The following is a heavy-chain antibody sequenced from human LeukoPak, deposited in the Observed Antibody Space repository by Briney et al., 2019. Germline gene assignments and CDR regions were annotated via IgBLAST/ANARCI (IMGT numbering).Heavy chain of an antibody. Sequence: SETLSLICTVSGGSISDNYWSWTRQPAGKGLELIGRMHTGGATNYSPSLKSRVAMSIDTSKDQFSLSLTSVTAADAAVYYCARNYYDRSGYYHPWGQGTLVTVSS. V-gene: IGHV4-4*07. D-gene: IGHD3-22*01. CDR1: GGSISDNY. CDR3: ARNYYDRSGYYHP. CDR2: MHTGGAT. J-gene: IGHJ5*02.